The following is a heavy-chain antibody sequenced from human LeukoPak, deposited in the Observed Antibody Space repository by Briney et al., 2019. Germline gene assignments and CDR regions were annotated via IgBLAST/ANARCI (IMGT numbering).Heavy chain of an antibody. Sequence: PGGSLRLSCAASGFTFSSYEMNWVRQAPGKGLEWVSYISSSGSTIYYADSVKGRFTISRDNAKNSLYLQMNSLRAEDTAVYYCARDSYYYDSSGYYYDGVDYWGQGTLVTVSS. J-gene: IGHJ4*02. D-gene: IGHD3-22*01. CDR3: ARDSYYYDSSGYYYDGVDY. V-gene: IGHV3-48*03. CDR1: GFTFSSYE. CDR2: ISSSGSTI.